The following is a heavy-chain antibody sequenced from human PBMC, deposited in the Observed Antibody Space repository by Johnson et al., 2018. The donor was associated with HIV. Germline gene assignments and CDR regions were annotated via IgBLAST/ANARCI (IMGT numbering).Heavy chain of an antibody. D-gene: IGHD1-26*01. CDR2: IRWNSGSI. CDR3: ARDGGSTRGDAFDI. V-gene: IGHV3-9*01. J-gene: IGHJ3*02. Sequence: QLVESGGGVVQPGRSLRLSCVGSAFTFSSYAMHWVRQAPGKGLEWVSGIRWNSGSIGYADSVKGRFTISRDNSKNTLYLQMNSLRAEDTAVYYCARDGGSTRGDAFDIWGQGTMVTVSS. CDR1: AFTFSSYA.